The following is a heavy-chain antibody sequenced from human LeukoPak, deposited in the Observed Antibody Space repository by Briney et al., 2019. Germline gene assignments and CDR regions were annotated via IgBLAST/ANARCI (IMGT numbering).Heavy chain of an antibody. CDR3: AGGIVGATGYY. D-gene: IGHD1-26*01. Sequence: ASVKVSCKASGYTFTGYYIHWVRQAPGQGLEWMGWINPDSGGTNYAQNFQGRVSMTRDTSISTAYMELSRLRSDDTAVYYCAGGIVGATGYYWGQRTLVTVSS. J-gene: IGHJ4*02. V-gene: IGHV1-2*02. CDR1: GYTFTGYY. CDR2: INPDSGGT.